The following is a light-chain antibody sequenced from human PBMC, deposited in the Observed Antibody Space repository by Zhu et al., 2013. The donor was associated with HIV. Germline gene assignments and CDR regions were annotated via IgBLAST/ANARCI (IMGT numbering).Light chain of an antibody. CDR1: QSVGSRS. CDR3: QQYGGSPRT. Sequence: VLTQSPGTLSLSPGETATLSCRASQSVGSRSLAWYQQKPGQAPRLLIYDASIRATGIADRFSGSGYETDFTLTITRLEPEDFAVYYCQQYGGSPRTFGQGTNLEIK. J-gene: IGKJ2*02. CDR2: DAS. V-gene: IGKV3-20*01.